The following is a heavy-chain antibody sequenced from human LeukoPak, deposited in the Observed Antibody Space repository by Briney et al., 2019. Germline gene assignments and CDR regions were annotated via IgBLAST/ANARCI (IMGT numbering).Heavy chain of an antibody. V-gene: IGHV3-30*02. J-gene: IGHJ4*02. D-gene: IGHD5-18*01. Sequence: GGSLRLSCAASGFTFRSYGMHWVRQAPGKGLEWVAFIQYDGRGGYYTDSVKGRFTTSRDNSKNTLFLQMSSLRAEDTAVYYCAKGYSYHIDYWGQGTLVTVSS. CDR3: AKGYSYHIDY. CDR2: IQYDGRGG. CDR1: GFTFRSYG.